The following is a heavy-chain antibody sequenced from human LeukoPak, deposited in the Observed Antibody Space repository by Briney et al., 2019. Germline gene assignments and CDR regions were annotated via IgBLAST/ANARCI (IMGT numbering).Heavy chain of an antibody. D-gene: IGHD1-1*01. V-gene: IGHV3-23*01. CDR1: GFTFSNYA. CDR2: INDSGGNT. J-gene: IGHJ4*02. Sequence: GGSLRLSCAASGFTFSNYAMNWVRQAPGKGLEWVSVINDSGGNTFYADSVKGRFTISRDNPKNTLYLQMSSLRVEDTAVYYCARSLKWNLVGFDYWGQGTLVTVSS. CDR3: ARSLKWNLVGFDY.